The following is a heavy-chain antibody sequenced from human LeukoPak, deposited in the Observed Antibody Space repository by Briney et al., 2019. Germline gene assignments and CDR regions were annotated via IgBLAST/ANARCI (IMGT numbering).Heavy chain of an antibody. D-gene: IGHD3-10*01. CDR3: ARLGRYYGSGSYYNFDY. CDR1: GGSISSSNW. CDR2: IYHGGST. V-gene: IGHV4-4*02. Sequence: SETLSLTCAVSGGSISSSNWWTWVRQPPGKGLEWIGEIYHGGSTNYNPSLKSRVTISVDTSKNQFSLKLSSVTAADTAVYYCARLGRYYGSGSYYNFDYWGQGTLVTVSS. J-gene: IGHJ4*02.